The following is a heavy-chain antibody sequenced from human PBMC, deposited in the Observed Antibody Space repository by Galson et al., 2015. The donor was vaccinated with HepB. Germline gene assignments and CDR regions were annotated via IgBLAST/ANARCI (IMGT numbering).Heavy chain of an antibody. V-gene: IGHV3-15*07. Sequence: SLRLSCAASGFTFSNAWMNWVRQAPGKGLEWVGRIKSKTDGGTTDYAAPVKGRFTISRDDSKNTLYLQMNSLKTEDTAVYYCTTDTALLWFGEPPAFDIWGQGTMATVSS. CDR3: TTDTALLWFGEPPAFDI. CDR1: GFTFSNAW. CDR2: IKSKTDGGTT. J-gene: IGHJ3*02. D-gene: IGHD3-10*01.